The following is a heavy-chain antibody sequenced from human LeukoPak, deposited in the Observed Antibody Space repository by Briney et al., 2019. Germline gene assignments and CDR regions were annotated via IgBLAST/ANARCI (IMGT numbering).Heavy chain of an antibody. D-gene: IGHD6-19*01. J-gene: IGHJ4*02. CDR2: ISTGGVNT. CDR1: GFTFNTYA. V-gene: IGHV3-23*01. CDR3: AKDLAIAVAAIDY. Sequence: PGGSLRLSCAASGFTFNTYAMSWVRQAPGKGLEWVSAISTGGVNTYYTDSVKGRFTISRDNSKNTLYLQMNSLRAEDTAVYYCAKDLAIAVAAIDYWGQGTLVTVSS.